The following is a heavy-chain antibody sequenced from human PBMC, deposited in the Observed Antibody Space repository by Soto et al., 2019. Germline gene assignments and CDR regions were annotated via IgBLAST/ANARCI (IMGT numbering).Heavy chain of an antibody. V-gene: IGHV1-8*01. J-gene: IGHJ6*02. Sequence: ASVKVSCKASGYPFTSHDFNWVRQATGQGLEWLGWMNPSSDSTGYKQKFQGRLTVTRNTSTYTLYLELSSLRSEDTAVYCCARASGSYDYYYYGMDVWGQGTTVTVSS. CDR2: MNPSSDST. D-gene: IGHD1-26*01. CDR3: ARASGSYDYYYYGMDV. CDR1: GYPFTSHD.